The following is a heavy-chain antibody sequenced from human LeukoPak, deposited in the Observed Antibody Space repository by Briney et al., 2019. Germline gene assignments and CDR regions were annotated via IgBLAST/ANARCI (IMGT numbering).Heavy chain of an antibody. V-gene: IGHV3-66*01. CDR1: GFTVSSNY. D-gene: IGHD1/OR15-1a*01. CDR2: IYSGGST. CDR3: ASSALVNTPYYYYGMDV. Sequence: QPEGSLRLSCAASGFTVSSNYMSWVRQAPGKGLEWVSVIYSGGSTYYADSVKGRFTISRDNSKNTLYLQMNSLRAEDTAVYYCASSALVNTPYYYYGMDVWGQGTTVTVSS. J-gene: IGHJ6*02.